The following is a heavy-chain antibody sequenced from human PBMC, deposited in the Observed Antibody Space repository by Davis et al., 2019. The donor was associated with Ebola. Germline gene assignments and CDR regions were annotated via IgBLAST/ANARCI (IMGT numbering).Heavy chain of an antibody. CDR3: ARDLPGGDWYFDL. J-gene: IGHJ2*01. V-gene: IGHV3-NL1*01. D-gene: IGHD1-14*01. CDR2: ISGSGSST. CDR1: GFTFSSYG. Sequence: GESLKISCAASGFTFSSYGMHWVRQAPGKGLNWVSTISGSGSSTYYADSVKGRFTISRDNSKNTLYLQMSSLRAEDTAVYYCARDLPGGDWYFDLWGRGTLVTVSS.